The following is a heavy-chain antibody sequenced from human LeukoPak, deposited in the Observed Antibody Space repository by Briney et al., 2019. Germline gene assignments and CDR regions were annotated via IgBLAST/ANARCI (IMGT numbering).Heavy chain of an antibody. D-gene: IGHD3-22*01. CDR1: GFTFSSYG. V-gene: IGHV3-30*03. J-gene: IGHJ4*02. CDR2: ISYDGSNK. CDR3: ARDPSSGYYYYFDY. Sequence: GRSLRLSCAASGFTFSSYGMHWVRQAPGKGLEWVAVISYDGSNKYYADSVKGRFTISRDSSKNTLYLQMNSLRAEDTAVYYCARDPSSGYYYYFDYWGQGTLVTVSS.